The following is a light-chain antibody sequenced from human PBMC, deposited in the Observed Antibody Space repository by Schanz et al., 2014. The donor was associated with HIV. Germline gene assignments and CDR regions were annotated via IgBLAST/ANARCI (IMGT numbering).Light chain of an antibody. CDR2: EVN. CDR3: SSYEGIHNWV. V-gene: IGLV2-8*01. J-gene: IGLJ2*01. CDR1: SSDVGGYNY. Sequence: QSALTQPRSVSGSPGQSVTISCTGTSSDVGGYNYVSWYQHHPGKAPKLLISEVNKRPSGVPDRFSGSKSGNTASLTVSGLQAEDEADYYCSSYEGIHNWVFGGGTKPTVL.